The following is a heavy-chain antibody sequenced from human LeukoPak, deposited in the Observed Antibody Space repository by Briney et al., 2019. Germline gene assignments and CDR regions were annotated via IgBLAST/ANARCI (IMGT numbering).Heavy chain of an antibody. D-gene: IGHD3-22*01. Sequence: SETLSLTCTVSGGSISSSSYYWGWIRQPPGKGLEWIGSIYYSGSTYYNPSLKSRVTISVDTSKNQFSLKLSSVTAADTAVYYCASTGYDSSGYYYFDYWGQGTLVTVSS. V-gene: IGHV4-39*07. CDR1: GGSISSSSYY. CDR3: ASTGYDSSGYYYFDY. J-gene: IGHJ4*02. CDR2: IYYSGST.